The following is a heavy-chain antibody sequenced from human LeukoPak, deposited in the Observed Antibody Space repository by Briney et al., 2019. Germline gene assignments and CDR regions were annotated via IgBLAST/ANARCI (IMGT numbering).Heavy chain of an antibody. CDR2: IKSKTDGGTT. CDR1: GFTFSNAW. CDR3: TTDAWWYGAFDI. J-gene: IGHJ3*02. Sequence: GGSLRLSCAASGFTFSNAWMSWVRQAPGKGLEWVGRIKSKTDGGTTDYAAPVKGRFTISRDDSKNTLYLQMNSLKTEDTAVYYCTTDAWWYGAFDIWGQGTMVTVSS. V-gene: IGHV3-15*01. D-gene: IGHD2-15*01.